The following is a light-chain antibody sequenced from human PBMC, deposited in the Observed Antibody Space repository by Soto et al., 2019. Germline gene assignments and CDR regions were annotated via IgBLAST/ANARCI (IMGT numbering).Light chain of an antibody. V-gene: IGKV3-20*01. CDR1: QTVRNNY. Sequence: VLTQSPGTLSLSPGERATLSCRASQTVRNNYLAWYQQKPGQAPRLVVYDASSRATGIPDRCSGGGSGTDFTLTISRLEPEDFAVYYCQQFSSYPLTFGGGTKVDIK. J-gene: IGKJ4*01. CDR3: QQFSSYPLT. CDR2: DAS.